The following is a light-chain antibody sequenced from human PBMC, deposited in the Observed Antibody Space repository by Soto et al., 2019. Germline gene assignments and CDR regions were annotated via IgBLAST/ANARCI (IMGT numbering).Light chain of an antibody. Sequence: EIVITQSPATLSVSPGERATLSSRASQSVSSNLAWYQQKPGQAPRLLIYGASTRATGIPARFSGSGSGTEFTLTISSLQSEDFAVYYCQQYNNWPYTFGQGTKVDIK. J-gene: IGKJ2*01. V-gene: IGKV3-15*01. CDR1: QSVSSN. CDR3: QQYNNWPYT. CDR2: GAS.